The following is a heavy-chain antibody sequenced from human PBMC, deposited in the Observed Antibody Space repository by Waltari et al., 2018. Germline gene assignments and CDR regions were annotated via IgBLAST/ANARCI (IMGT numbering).Heavy chain of an antibody. CDR3: VRDKGGEFAGGNYLDH. V-gene: IGHV3-9*01. CDR2: LSHNCPKI. Sequence: EVQLLESGGDFVQHDRSMRLTCSGSGCSYNRLTRSWVGQAPGKGLEWVAGLSHNCPKIAYANSVRGLFSISRDNDKNSFYLQMNSLRPDDSALYFCVRDKGGEFAGGNYLDHWGLGTMVTVSS. CDR1: GCSYNRLT. D-gene: IGHD2-15*01. J-gene: IGHJ4*02.